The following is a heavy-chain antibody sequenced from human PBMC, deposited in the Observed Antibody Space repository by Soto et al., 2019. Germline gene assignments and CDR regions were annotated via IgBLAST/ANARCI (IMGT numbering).Heavy chain of an antibody. Sequence: SETLSLTCTVSGGSISSSSYYWGWIRQPPGKGLEWIGSIYYSGSTYYNPSLKSRVTISVDTSKNQFSLKLSSVTAADTAVYYCATTEKYSGSQSVIDYWGQGTLVTVSS. D-gene: IGHD1-26*01. CDR1: GGSISSSSYY. CDR2: IYYSGST. V-gene: IGHV4-39*01. J-gene: IGHJ4*02. CDR3: ATTEKYSGSQSVIDY.